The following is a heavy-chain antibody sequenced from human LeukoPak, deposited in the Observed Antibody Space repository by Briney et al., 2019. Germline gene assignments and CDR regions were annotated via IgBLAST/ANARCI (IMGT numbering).Heavy chain of an antibody. V-gene: IGHV3-48*01. J-gene: IGHJ6*02. D-gene: IGHD3-10*01. CDR3: ARDLIVGGFDYGMDV. CDR2: ISSSSSTI. Sequence: GGSLRLSCAASGFTFSSYSMNWVRQAPGKGLEWVSYISSSSSTIYYADSVKGRFTISRDNAKNSLYLQMNSLRAEDTAVYYCARDLIVGGFDYGMDVWGQGTTVIVSS. CDR1: GFTFSSYS.